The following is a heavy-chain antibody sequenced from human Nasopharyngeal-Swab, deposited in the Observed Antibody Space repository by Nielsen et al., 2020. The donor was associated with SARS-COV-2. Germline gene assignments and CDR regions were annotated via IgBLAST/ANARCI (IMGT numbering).Heavy chain of an antibody. J-gene: IGHJ3*02. CDR3: ARAGILWGINAFDI. CDR1: GDSINNDRW. V-gene: IGHV4-4*02. CDR2: IHHSRGT. D-gene: IGHD2-21*01. Sequence: SETLSLTCTVSGDSINNDRWWTWVRQPPGKGLEYIGEIHHSRGTNFNPSLKGRVTMSVDKFKNQFSLKLSSVTAADTAVYYCARAGILWGINAFDIWGQGTMVTVSS.